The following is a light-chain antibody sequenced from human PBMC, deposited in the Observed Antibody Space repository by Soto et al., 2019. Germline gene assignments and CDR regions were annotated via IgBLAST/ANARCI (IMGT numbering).Light chain of an antibody. Sequence: EIVLTQSPGTLPLSPGESATVSSRPSQSVSSSYLAWYKQKPGQAPRVXIYGASSRATGIPDRVSGSGSGTEFTLTISRLEPEDFEVYYCQQYGSSPRAFGQGTKVDI. J-gene: IGKJ1*01. V-gene: IGKV3-20*01. CDR1: QSVSSSY. CDR2: GAS. CDR3: QQYGSSPRA.